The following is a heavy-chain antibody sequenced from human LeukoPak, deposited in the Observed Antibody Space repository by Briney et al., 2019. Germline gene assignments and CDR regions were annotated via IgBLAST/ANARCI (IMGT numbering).Heavy chain of an antibody. CDR2: IRYDGSNK. CDR1: GFTFSSYW. Sequence: GGSLRLSCVASGFTFSSYWMTWVRQAPGKGLEWVAFIRYDGSNKYYADSVKGRFTNSRDNSKNTLYLQMNSLRAEDTAVYYCANKCPGYYDILTGYYIAPAQSYFQHWGQGTLVTVSS. V-gene: IGHV3-30*02. D-gene: IGHD3-9*01. J-gene: IGHJ1*01. CDR3: ANKCPGYYDILTGYYIAPAQSYFQH.